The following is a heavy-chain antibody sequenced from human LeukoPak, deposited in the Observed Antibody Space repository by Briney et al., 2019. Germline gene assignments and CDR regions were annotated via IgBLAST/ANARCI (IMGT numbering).Heavy chain of an antibody. CDR1: GFTFSSYG. D-gene: IGHD3-22*01. CDR2: IWYDGSNK. J-gene: IGHJ4*02. V-gene: IGHV3-33*01. CDR3: ATLEGYDSSGYSDY. Sequence: GGSLRLSCAASGFTFSSYGMHWVREAPGKGLEGVAVIWYDGSNKYYADSVKGRFTISRDNSKNTLYLQMNSLRAEDTAVYYCATLEGYDSSGYSDYWGQGTLVTVSS.